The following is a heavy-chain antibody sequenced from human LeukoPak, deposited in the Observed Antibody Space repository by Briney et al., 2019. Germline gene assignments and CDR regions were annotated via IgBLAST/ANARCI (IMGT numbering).Heavy chain of an antibody. CDR2: ISSGSRTT. V-gene: IGHV3-48*01. D-gene: IGHD3-9*01. CDR1: GFTFSSYS. J-gene: IGHJ4*02. CDR3: ARGSDISDY. Sequence: PGGSLRLSCAASGFTFSSYSMNWVRQAPGKGLEWVSYISSGSRTTYYADSVKGRFTISRDDAKNSLYLQMISLRADDTAVYYCARGSDISDYWGQGTLVTVSS.